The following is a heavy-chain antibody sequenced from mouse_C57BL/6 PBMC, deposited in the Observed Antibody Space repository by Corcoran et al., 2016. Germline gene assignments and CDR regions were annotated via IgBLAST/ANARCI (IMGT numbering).Heavy chain of an antibody. Sequence: QIQLVQSGPELKKPGETVKISCKASGYTFTTYGMSWVKQAPGKGLKWMGWINTYSGVPTYADDFKGRFAFSLETSASTAYLQINNLKNEDTATYFCARSPNWDYYAMDYWGQGTSVTVSS. J-gene: IGHJ4*01. CDR1: GYTFTTYG. D-gene: IGHD4-1*01. CDR3: ARSPNWDYYAMDY. V-gene: IGHV9-3*01. CDR2: INTYSGVP.